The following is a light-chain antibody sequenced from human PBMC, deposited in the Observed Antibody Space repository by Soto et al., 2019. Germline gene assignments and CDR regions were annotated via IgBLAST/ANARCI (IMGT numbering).Light chain of an antibody. CDR3: EAWDDSLYGAV. V-gene: IGLV1-44*01. CDR2: NND. CDR1: SSNIGANP. J-gene: IGLJ2*01. Sequence: QSVLTQPPSASGTPGQRVTISCSGSSSNIGANPINWYQQLPGTAPKLLISNNDQRPSGVPDRFSASKSGTSASLAISGLQSEDEADYYCEAWDDSLYGAVLGGGTKLTVL.